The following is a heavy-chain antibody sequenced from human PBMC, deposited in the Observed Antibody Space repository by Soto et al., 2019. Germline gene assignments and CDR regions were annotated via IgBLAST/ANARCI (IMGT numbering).Heavy chain of an antibody. CDR1: GGTFSSYA. V-gene: IGHV1-69*12. D-gene: IGHD6-6*01. Sequence: QVQLVQSGAEVRQPASSVKVSCKTSGGTFSSYAISWVRQAPGQGLEWMGGIVPIVDTSTYAQKFQGRVTITADESTTTVYLALSSLRSDDTAVYYFVTVVSIPVSPDTWGQGTLVTVSS. CDR2: IVPIVDTS. J-gene: IGHJ5*02. CDR3: VTVVSIPVSPDT.